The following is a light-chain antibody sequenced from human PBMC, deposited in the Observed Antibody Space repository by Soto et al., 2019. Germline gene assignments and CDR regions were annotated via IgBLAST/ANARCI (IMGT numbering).Light chain of an antibody. CDR3: LQYNSYS. CDR1: QSIGRW. V-gene: IGKV1-5*03. J-gene: IGKJ2*01. Sequence: DIQMTQSPSTLSASVGDRVTITCRASQSIGRWLAWYQQKPGKAPTLLISQASILQGGVPSRFSGRGSGTEITLAIDRLQPEDFATYYCLQYNSYSFGQGTKVEIK. CDR2: QAS.